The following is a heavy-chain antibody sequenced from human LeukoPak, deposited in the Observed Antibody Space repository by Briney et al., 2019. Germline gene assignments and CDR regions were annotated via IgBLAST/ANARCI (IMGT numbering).Heavy chain of an antibody. CDR3: ARSSAAAGTIHYYYYCMDV. J-gene: IGHJ6*03. V-gene: IGHV3-30*03. CDR2: ISYDGSNK. CDR1: GFTFSSYG. D-gene: IGHD6-13*01. Sequence: PGGSLRLSCAASGFTFSSYGMHWVRQAPGKGLEWVAVISYDGSNKYYADSVKGRFTISRDNSKNTLYLQMNSLRAEDTAVYYCARSSAAAGTIHYYYYCMDVWGKGTTVTVSS.